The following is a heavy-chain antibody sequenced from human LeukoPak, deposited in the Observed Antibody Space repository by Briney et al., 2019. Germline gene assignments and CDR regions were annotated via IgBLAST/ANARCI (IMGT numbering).Heavy chain of an antibody. CDR3: ARAHRYYDFWSGYYNYYYYYGMDV. CDR1: GGTFSSYA. V-gene: IGHV1-69*13. J-gene: IGHJ6*02. Sequence: SVKVSCKASGGTFSSYAISWARQAPGQGLEWMGGIIPIFGTANYAQKFQGRVTITADESTSTAYMELSSLRSEDTAVYYCARAHRYYDFWSGYYNYYYYYGMDVWGQGTTVTVSS. D-gene: IGHD3-3*01. CDR2: IIPIFGTA.